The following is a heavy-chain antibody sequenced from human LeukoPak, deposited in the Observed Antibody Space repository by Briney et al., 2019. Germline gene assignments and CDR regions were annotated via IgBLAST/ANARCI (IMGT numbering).Heavy chain of an antibody. J-gene: IGHJ4*02. CDR2: ISGSGGST. CDR1: GFTFSNFG. Sequence: GGSLRLSCAASGFTFSNFGMSWVRQAPGKGLEWFSAISGSGGSTYYADSVKGRFTISRDNSKNTLYLQMNSLRAEDTAVYYCAKSSYYDSSGYYREYYFDYWGQGTLVTVSS. CDR3: AKSSYYDSSGYYREYYFDY. D-gene: IGHD3-22*01. V-gene: IGHV3-23*01.